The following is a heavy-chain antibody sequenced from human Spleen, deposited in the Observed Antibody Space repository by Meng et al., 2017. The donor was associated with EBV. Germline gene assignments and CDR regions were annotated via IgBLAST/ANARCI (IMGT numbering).Heavy chain of an antibody. Sequence: YYMSFISHPPGGGLERRCGSQYSVDTSYSPSLNTQVTVSGATFNNHFSLSLTSVPAADTAVYYCARPFSSVVSPRLDPFGYWGQGTLVTVSS. CDR2: SQYSVDT. D-gene: IGHD5/OR15-5a*01. V-gene: IGHV4-39*02. CDR3: ARPFSSVVSPRLDPFGY. J-gene: IGHJ4*02. CDR1: YY.